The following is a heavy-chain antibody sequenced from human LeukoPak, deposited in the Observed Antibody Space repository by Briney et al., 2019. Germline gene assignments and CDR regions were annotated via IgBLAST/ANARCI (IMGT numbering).Heavy chain of an antibody. CDR1: GYTLTELS. CDR3: ATVMITFGGLIVHPRAFDY. V-gene: IGHV1-24*01. J-gene: IGHJ4*02. Sequence: GASVKVSCKVSGYTLTELSMHWVRQARGKGLEWMGGFDPEDGETIYAQKFQGRVTMTEDTSTDTAYMELSSLRSEDTAVYYCATVMITFGGLIVHPRAFDYWGQGTLVTVSS. CDR2: FDPEDGET. D-gene: IGHD3-16*02.